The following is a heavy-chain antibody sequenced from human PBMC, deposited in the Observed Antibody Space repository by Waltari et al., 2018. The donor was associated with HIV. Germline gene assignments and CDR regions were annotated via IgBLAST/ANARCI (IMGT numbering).Heavy chain of an antibody. Sequence: QLQLQQSGPGLVKPSETLSLTCTVSGGSVINSDYYWDFIRQSPGKGLEWIGNIYYTGTTFYNPSLKSEVTMSADLSRNQFSLRLNSVTAADTAIYYCARRPRMAAFYLYYGMDVWGQGTTVTVSS. J-gene: IGHJ6*02. D-gene: IGHD2-8*01. V-gene: IGHV4-39*01. CDR2: IYYTGTT. CDR3: ARRPRMAAFYLYYGMDV. CDR1: GGSVINSDYY.